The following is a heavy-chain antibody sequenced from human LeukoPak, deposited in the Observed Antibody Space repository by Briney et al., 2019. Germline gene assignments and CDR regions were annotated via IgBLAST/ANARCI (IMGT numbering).Heavy chain of an antibody. CDR3: ARVQQQLVRGDYYYYMDV. J-gene: IGHJ6*03. CDR2: IYTSGST. D-gene: IGHD6-13*01. CDR1: GGSISSGSYY. Sequence: SETLSLTCTVSGGSISSGSYYWSWIRQPAGKGLEWIGRIYTSGSTNCNPSLKSRVTISVDTSKNQFSLKLSSVTAADTAVYYCARVQQQLVRGDYYYYMDVWGKGTTVTVSS. V-gene: IGHV4-61*02.